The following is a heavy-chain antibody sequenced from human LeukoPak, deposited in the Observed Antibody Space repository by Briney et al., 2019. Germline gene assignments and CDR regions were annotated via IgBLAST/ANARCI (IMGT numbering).Heavy chain of an antibody. CDR3: TRGGGASGVYYMDV. CDR1: GFTFSTYA. CDR2: IRSKATGGTT. D-gene: IGHD3-16*01. V-gene: IGHV3-49*04. J-gene: IGHJ6*03. Sequence: GGSLRLSCAASGFTFSTYAMSWVRQAPGKGLEWISFIRSKATGGTTEYVASVKGRFTISRDDSKSVAYLQMNNLKTEDTAVYYCTRGGGASGVYYMDVWGKGTTVTVSS.